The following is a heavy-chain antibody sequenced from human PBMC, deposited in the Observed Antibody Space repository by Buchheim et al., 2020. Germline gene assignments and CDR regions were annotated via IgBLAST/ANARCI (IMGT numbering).Heavy chain of an antibody. CDR1: GFTLSDYS. J-gene: IGHJ4*02. CDR2: INHAGDSI. D-gene: IGHD7-27*01. V-gene: IGHV3-48*02. Sequence: EVQLVESGGGLVQPGGSLRLSCVASGFTLSDYSMNWFRQAPGKGLEFISYINHAGDSIYYADSVKGRFTVSTDNVTNSVYLQINRLRDEDTAIYYCVRDKDWGLDYWGQGAL. CDR3: VRDKDWGLDY.